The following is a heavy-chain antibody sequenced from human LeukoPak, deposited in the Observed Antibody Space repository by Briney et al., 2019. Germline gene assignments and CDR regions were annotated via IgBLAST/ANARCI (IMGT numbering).Heavy chain of an antibody. CDR2: ISGSGGST. D-gene: IGHD3-22*01. CDR1: GFTFSSYA. J-gene: IGHJ4*02. CDR3: AKDGDYYDSSGYEELEDY. Sequence: GGSLRLSCAASGFTFSSYAMSWVRQAPGKGLEWVSAISGSGGSTYYADSVKGRFTISRDNSKNTLYLQMNSLGAEDTAVYYCAKDGDYYDSSGYEELEDYWGQGTLVTVSS. V-gene: IGHV3-23*01.